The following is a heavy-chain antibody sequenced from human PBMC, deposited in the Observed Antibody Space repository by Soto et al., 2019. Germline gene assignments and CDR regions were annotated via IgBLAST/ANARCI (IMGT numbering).Heavy chain of an antibody. CDR2: IIPILGIA. CDR3: ARDHGGRQLHTGKGVQLDY. CDR1: GGTFSSYT. V-gene: IGHV1-69*04. Sequence: ASVKVSCKASGGTFSSYTISWVRQAPGQGLEWMGRIIPILGIANYAQKFQGRVTITADKSTSTAYMELSSLRSEDTAVYYCARDHGGRQLHTGKGVQLDYWGQGTLVTVSS. D-gene: IGHD1-1*01. J-gene: IGHJ4*02.